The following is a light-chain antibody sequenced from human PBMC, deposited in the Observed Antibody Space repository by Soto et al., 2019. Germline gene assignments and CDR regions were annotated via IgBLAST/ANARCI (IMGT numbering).Light chain of an antibody. CDR2: SAS. Sequence: EIVMTQSPATLSVSPGETATLSCRASQSVSTDLAWYQQKPGHSPSLLIYSASTRATGVPARFSGSGFGTEFSLIISSLQSEDFALYFCLQYTDWPRTFGPGTRVEIK. J-gene: IGKJ1*01. V-gene: IGKV3-15*01. CDR3: LQYTDWPRT. CDR1: QSVSTD.